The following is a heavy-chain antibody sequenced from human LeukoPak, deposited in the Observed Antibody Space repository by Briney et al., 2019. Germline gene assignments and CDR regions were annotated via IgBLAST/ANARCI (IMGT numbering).Heavy chain of an antibody. V-gene: IGHV1-69*05. CDR3: ARELGWLREDDYPNYFDY. Sequence: SVKVSCKASGGTFSSYAISWVRQAPGQGLEWMGRIIPIFGTANYAQKFQGGVTITTDESTSTAYMELSSLRSEDTAVYYCARELGWLREDDYPNYFDYWGQGTLVTVSS. J-gene: IGHJ4*02. D-gene: IGHD5-12*01. CDR1: GGTFSSYA. CDR2: IIPIFGTA.